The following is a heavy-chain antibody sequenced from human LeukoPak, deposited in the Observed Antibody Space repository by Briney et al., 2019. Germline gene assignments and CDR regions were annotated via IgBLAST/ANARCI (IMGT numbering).Heavy chain of an antibody. J-gene: IGHJ4*02. CDR3: AKDRSYYDSSGYLSPNGYFDY. CDR2: ISYDGSNK. V-gene: IGHV3-30*18. Sequence: GGSLRLSCAASGFTFSSYGMHWVRQAPGKGLEWVAVISYDGSNKYCADSVKGRFTISRDNSKNTLYLQMTSLRAEDTAVYYCAKDRSYYDSSGYLSPNGYFDYWGRGTLVTVSS. D-gene: IGHD3-22*01. CDR1: GFTFSSYG.